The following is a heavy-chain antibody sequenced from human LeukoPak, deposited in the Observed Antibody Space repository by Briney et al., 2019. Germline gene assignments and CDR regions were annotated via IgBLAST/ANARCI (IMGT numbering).Heavy chain of an antibody. V-gene: IGHV3-30-3*01. J-gene: IGHJ3*02. CDR1: GFTFSSYA. D-gene: IGHD6-13*01. CDR2: ISYDGSNK. CDR3: ARDIGVGTATQIAAAGTEFPDAFDI. Sequence: GGSLRLSCAASGFTFSSYAMHWVRQAPGKGLEWVAVISYDGSNKYYADSVKGRFTISRDNSKNTLYLQMNSLRAEDTAVYYCARDIGVGTATQIAAAGTEFPDAFDIRGQGTMVTVSS.